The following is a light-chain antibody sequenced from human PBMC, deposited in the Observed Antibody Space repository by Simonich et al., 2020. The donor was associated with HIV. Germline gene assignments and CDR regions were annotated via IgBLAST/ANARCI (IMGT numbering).Light chain of an antibody. J-gene: IGKJ4*01. CDR2: DAS. V-gene: IGKV1-12*01. CDR1: QSINNW. CDR3: QQSYSTSLLT. Sequence: DIQMTQSPSSVSASVGDRVTITCRAIQSINNWLAWSQQKSGKSPKLLIYDASTLQSGVPSRFSGSGSGTDFTLTISSLQPEEFATYYCQQSYSTSLLTFGGGTKVEIK.